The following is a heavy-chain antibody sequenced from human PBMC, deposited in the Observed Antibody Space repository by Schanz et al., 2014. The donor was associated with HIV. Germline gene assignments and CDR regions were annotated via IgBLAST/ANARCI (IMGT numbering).Heavy chain of an antibody. Sequence: QLQLQESGSGLVKPSQTLSLTCAVSGGSISSGAYSWSWIRQPPGKGLEWIGYIYHSGSTYYNPSRKSRVTISVDRSKTQYSLNLTSVTAAATAVYYCARTYSYDDYFDYWGQGTLVTVSS. D-gene: IGHD5-18*01. V-gene: IGHV4-30-2*01. CDR3: ARTYSYDDYFDY. CDR1: GGSISSGAYS. CDR2: IYHSGST. J-gene: IGHJ4*02.